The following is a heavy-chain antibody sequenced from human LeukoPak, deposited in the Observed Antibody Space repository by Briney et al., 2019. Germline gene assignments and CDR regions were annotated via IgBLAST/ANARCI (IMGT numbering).Heavy chain of an antibody. J-gene: IGHJ6*03. D-gene: IGHD2-2*01. CDR2: ISGSGGST. V-gene: IGHV3-23*01. Sequence: GGSLRLSCAASGFTFSSYAMSWVRQAPGKGLEWVSAISGSGGSTYYADSVKGRFTISRDNSKNTLYLQMNSLRAEDTAVYYCAKDEGYCSSTSCYFYMDVWGKGTTVTVSS. CDR1: GFTFSSYA. CDR3: AKDEGYCSSTSCYFYMDV.